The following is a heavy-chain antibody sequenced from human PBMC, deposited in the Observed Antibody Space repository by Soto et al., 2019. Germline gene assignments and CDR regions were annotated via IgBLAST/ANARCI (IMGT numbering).Heavy chain of an antibody. Sequence: EVQLLESGGGLVQPGGSLRLSCAASGFTFSSYAMSWVRQAPGKGLEWVSAISGSGGSTYYADSVKGRFTISRDNSKNTLYRQMNSRGAEDTAVYDCAKDPRDYDFWSGYQYWGQGTLVTVSS. CDR3: AKDPRDYDFWSGYQY. V-gene: IGHV3-23*01. CDR2: ISGSGGST. J-gene: IGHJ4*02. D-gene: IGHD3-3*01. CDR1: GFTFSSYA.